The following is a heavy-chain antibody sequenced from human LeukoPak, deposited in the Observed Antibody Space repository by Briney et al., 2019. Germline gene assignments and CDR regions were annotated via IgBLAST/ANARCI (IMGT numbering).Heavy chain of an antibody. J-gene: IGHJ4*02. V-gene: IGHV4-34*01. Sequence: SETLSLTCAVCGGSFSGYYWSWIRQPPGKGLEWIGEINHSGSTNYNPSLKSRVTISVDTSKNQFSLKLSSVTAADTAVYYCARVLDYYDSSGYLTAYYFDYWGQGTLVTVSS. CDR1: GGSFSGYY. D-gene: IGHD3-22*01. CDR2: INHSGST. CDR3: ARVLDYYDSSGYLTAYYFDY.